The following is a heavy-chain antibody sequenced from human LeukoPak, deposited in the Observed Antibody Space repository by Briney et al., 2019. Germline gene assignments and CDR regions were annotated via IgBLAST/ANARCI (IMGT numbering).Heavy chain of an antibody. CDR1: GFTFRTSG. CDR3: AKDHAGSGRAFEY. CDR2: MSSDGINT. Sequence: PGTSLRLSCATSGFTFRTSGVHRVRQAPGKGLEWVALMSSDGINTYYADSVKGRFTVSRDSSKDILYLQMNSLRADDTAIYYCAKDHAGSGRAFEYWGQGTLVTVSS. V-gene: IGHV3-30*04. J-gene: IGHJ4*02. D-gene: IGHD3-10*01.